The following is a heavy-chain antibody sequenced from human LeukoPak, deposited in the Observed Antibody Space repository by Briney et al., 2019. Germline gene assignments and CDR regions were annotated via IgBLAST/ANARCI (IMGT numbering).Heavy chain of an antibody. D-gene: IGHD3-10*01. CDR2: IRYDGSNK. CDR1: GFTFSSYG. J-gene: IGHJ4*02. V-gene: IGHV3-30*02. CDR3: VRARGAGPGAHFDY. Sequence: GGSLRLSCAASGFTFSSYGMHWVRQAPGKGLEWVAFIRYDGSNKYYADSVKGRFTISRDNSKNTLYLQMNSLRAEDAAAYYCVRARGAGPGAHFDYWGQGTLVTVSS.